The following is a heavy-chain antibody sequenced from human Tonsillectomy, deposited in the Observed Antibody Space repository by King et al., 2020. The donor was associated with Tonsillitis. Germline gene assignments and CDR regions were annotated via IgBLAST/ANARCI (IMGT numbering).Heavy chain of an antibody. CDR1: GGTFSSYV. CDR3: ARPPITLVRGVVDGMDV. CDR2: ILPIFGTA. D-gene: IGHD3-10*01. Sequence: QLVQSGAEVKKPGSSVKVSCKASGGTFSSYVISWVRQAPGQGLEWMGGILPIFGTANYAQKFQGRVTITADESTSTAYMELSSLRSADTAVYYCARPPITLVRGVVDGMDVWGQGTTVTVSS. V-gene: IGHV1-69*12. J-gene: IGHJ6*02.